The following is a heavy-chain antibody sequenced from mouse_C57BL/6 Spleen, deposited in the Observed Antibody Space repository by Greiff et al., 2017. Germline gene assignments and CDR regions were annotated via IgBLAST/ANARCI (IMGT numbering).Heavy chain of an antibody. CDR1: GYTFTSYW. J-gene: IGHJ1*03. D-gene: IGHD1-1*01. V-gene: IGHV1-72*01. CDR2: IDPNSGGT. Sequence: QVQLQQPGAELVKPGASVKLSCKASGYTFTSYWMHWVKQRPGRGLEWIGRIDPNSGGTKYNEKFKSKATLTVDKPSSTAYMPLSSLTSEDSAVYYCARSDADYYGSSYGYFGGWGTGTRVTVSS. CDR3: ARSDADYYGSSYGYFGG.